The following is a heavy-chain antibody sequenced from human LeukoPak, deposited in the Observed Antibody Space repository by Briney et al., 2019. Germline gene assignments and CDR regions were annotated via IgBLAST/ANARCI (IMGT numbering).Heavy chain of an antibody. Sequence: SETLSLTCTVSGGSISSYYWSWIRQPPGKGLEWIGYIYYSGSTNYNPSLKSRVTISVDTSKNQFSLKLSSVTAEDTAVYYCARGLGGYCSSTSCSPFDYWGQGTLVTVSS. D-gene: IGHD2-2*01. CDR2: IYYSGST. CDR1: GGSISSYY. J-gene: IGHJ4*02. V-gene: IGHV4-59*01. CDR3: ARGLGGYCSSTSCSPFDY.